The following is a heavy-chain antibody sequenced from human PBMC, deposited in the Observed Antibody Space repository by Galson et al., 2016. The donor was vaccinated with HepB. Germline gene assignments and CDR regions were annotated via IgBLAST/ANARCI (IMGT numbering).Heavy chain of an antibody. J-gene: IGHJ6*02. CDR3: TSSAYSDYIYYSGMDV. V-gene: IGHV3-73*01. Sequence: SLRLSCAASRFMFSGSAMHWVRQASGKGLEWVCRIRSQANSYATVYAASVKGRFTISRDDSKNTAYLQMNSLKTEDTAAYYCTSSAYSDYIYYSGMDVWAKGPRSPSP. CDR2: IRSQANSYAT. D-gene: IGHD3-16*01. CDR1: RFMFSGSA.